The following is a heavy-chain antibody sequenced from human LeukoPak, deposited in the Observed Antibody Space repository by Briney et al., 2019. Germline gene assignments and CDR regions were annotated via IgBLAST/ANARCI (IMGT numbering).Heavy chain of an antibody. CDR3: ARIYGDSRNRYFDC. CDR2: IYSGGST. V-gene: IGHV3-53*01. Sequence: AGGSLRLSCAASGFTVSSNYMSWVRQAPGKGLEWVSVIYSGGSTYYADSVKGRFTISRDNSKNTLYLQMNSLRAEDTAVYYCARIYGDSRNRYFDCWGQGTLVTVSS. J-gene: IGHJ4*02. D-gene: IGHD4-17*01. CDR1: GFTVSSNY.